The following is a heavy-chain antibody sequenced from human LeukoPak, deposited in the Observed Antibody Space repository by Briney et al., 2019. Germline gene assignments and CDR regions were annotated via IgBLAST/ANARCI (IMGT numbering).Heavy chain of an antibody. CDR3: AKVIAAGGTPSFDF. D-gene: IGHD6-13*01. V-gene: IGHV3-23*01. CDR1: GFSFSNYA. Sequence: GGSLRLPCAVSGFSFSNYARSWVRQAPGKGLEWVSGISDSGGIYYVDSVKGRFTISRDNSKNMLHLEMNSLKVEDTAIYYCAKVIAAGGTPSFDFWGQGILVSVSS. CDR2: ISDSGGI. J-gene: IGHJ4*02.